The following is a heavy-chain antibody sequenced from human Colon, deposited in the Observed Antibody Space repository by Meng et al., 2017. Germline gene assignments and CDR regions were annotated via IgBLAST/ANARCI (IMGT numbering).Heavy chain of an antibody. CDR3: ARNYYDSSGYYYGY. CDR1: GYSFTSYD. J-gene: IGHJ4*02. D-gene: IGHD3-22*01. Sequence: QVQLVQSGAEVKKPGASVTVSCKTSGYSFTSYDITWVRQAPGQGLEWMGWISVYNGNTNYAQKFQGRVTVTTDTSTSTAYMELRSLRSDDTAVYYCARNYYDSSGYYYGYWGQGTLVTVSS. V-gene: IGHV1-18*01. CDR2: ISVYNGNT.